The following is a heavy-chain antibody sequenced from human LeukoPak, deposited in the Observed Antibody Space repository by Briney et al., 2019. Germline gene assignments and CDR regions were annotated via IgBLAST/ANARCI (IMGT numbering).Heavy chain of an antibody. J-gene: IGHJ4*02. CDR2: TSASGSST. CDR1: GFTFSSYW. V-gene: IGHV3-23*01. Sequence: GGSLRLSCAASGFTFSSYWMSWVRQAPGKGLEWVSATSASGSSTYYADSVKGRFTISRDNSKNTLYLQMNSLRAEDTAVYYCAKDMGVTGTRGYFDYWGQGTLVTVSS. CDR3: AKDMGVTGTRGYFDY. D-gene: IGHD1-7*01.